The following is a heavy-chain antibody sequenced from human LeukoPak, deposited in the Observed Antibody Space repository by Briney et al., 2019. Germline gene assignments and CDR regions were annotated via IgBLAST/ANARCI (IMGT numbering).Heavy chain of an antibody. CDR2: INAGNGNT. Sequence: ASVKVSCKASGYTFTSYAMHWVRQAPGQRLEWMGWINAGNGNTKYSQKFQGRVTITRDTSASTAYMELSSLRSEDTAVYYCARDGVRSVAAFDYWGQGTLVTVSS. CDR1: GYTFTSYA. V-gene: IGHV1-3*01. J-gene: IGHJ4*02. D-gene: IGHD2-8*01. CDR3: ARDGVRSVAAFDY.